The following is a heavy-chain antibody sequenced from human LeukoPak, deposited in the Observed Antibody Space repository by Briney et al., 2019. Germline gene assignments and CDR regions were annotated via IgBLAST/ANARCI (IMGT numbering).Heavy chain of an antibody. CDR3: AKDRGRITIFGVVQPDYYYYGMDV. CDR2: ISGSGGST. J-gene: IGHJ6*02. D-gene: IGHD3-3*01. CDR1: GFTFSSYA. V-gene: IGHV3-23*01. Sequence: GGSLRLSCAAFGFTFSSYAMSWVRQAPGKGLEWVSAISGSGGSTYYADSVKGRFTISRDNSKNTLYLQMNSLRAEDTAVYYCAKDRGRITIFGVVQPDYYYYGMDVWGQGTTVTVSS.